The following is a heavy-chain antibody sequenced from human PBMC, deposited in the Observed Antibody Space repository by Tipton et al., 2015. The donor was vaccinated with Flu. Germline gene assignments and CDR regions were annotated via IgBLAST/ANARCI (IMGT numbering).Heavy chain of an antibody. CDR2: INPSGGST. Sequence: QVQLVQSGAEVKKPGASVKVSCKASGYTFTSYYMHWVRQAPGQGLERMGIINPSGGSTSYAQKLQGRVTMTRDTSTNTVYMGLSSLSSEDTAVYYCARGVGATLAQPFDYWGQGTLVTVSS. D-gene: IGHD1-26*01. J-gene: IGHJ4*02. CDR3: ARGVGATLAQPFDY. V-gene: IGHV1-46*04. CDR1: GYTFTSYY.